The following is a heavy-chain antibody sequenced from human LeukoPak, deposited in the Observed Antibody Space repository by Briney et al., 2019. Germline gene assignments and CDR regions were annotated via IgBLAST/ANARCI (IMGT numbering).Heavy chain of an antibody. CDR3: AREVVIVVEPAANTIDY. CDR2: ISKSGTYI. V-gene: IGHV3-21*01. J-gene: IGHJ4*02. D-gene: IGHD2-2*01. Sequence: PGGSRRPSCAASGFTFRDYTMNWVRQAPGKGLEWVSAISKSGTYIKYADSVKGRFTVSRDNAKNSLFLQMNSLRVEDTAVYYCAREVVIVVEPAANTIDYWGQGTRVTVSS. CDR1: GFTFRDYT.